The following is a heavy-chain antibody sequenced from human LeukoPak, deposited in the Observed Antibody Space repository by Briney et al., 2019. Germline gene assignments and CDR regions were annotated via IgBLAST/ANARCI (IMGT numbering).Heavy chain of an antibody. V-gene: IGHV3-15*07. CDR1: GFDFSGAY. CDR2: IKNKHEHQAT. D-gene: IGHD1-26*01. J-gene: IGHJ4*02. Sequence: GGSLRLSCAASGFDFSGAYMNWVRQAPGKGLEWVGLIKNKHEHQATDYAAPVRERFIITRDDSSSTLFLQMNSLKAEDTAVYYCVTDANRILGARGTGYWGQGILVTVSS. CDR3: VTDANRILGARGTGY.